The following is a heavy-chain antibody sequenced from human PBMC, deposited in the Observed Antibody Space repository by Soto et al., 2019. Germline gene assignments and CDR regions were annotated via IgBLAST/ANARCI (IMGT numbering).Heavy chain of an antibody. CDR2: IYYSGST. CDR3: ATLWFGEADY. CDR1: GGSMSTSYY. V-gene: IGHV4-39*01. D-gene: IGHD3-10*01. Sequence: TSETLSLTCTVSGGSMSTSYYWGWIRQPPGKGLEWIGSIYYSGSTYYNPSLKSRVTISVDTSKNQFSLKLTSVTAADTSVYYCATLWFGEADYWGQGTLVTVSS. J-gene: IGHJ4*02.